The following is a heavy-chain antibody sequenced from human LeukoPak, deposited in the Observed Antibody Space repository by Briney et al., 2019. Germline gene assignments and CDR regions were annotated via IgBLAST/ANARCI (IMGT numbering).Heavy chain of an antibody. CDR1: GYTFTSYY. V-gene: IGHV1-46*01. CDR3: ARDLSSGSPPSWFDP. D-gene: IGHD1-26*01. CDR2: INPSGGST. Sequence: ASVKVSCKASGYTFTSYYMHWLRQAPGQGLEWMGIINPSGGSTSYAQKFQGRVTMTRDTSTSTVYMELSSLRSEDTAVYYCARDLSSGSPPSWFDPWGQGTLVTVSS. J-gene: IGHJ5*02.